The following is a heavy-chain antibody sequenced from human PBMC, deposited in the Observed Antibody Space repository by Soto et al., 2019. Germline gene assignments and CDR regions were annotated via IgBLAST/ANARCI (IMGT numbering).Heavy chain of an antibody. CDR2: ISYSGAT. V-gene: IGHV4-59*08. CDR1: GASISGYH. CDR3: ARGFAIDWYTYYFDY. Sequence: QVQLQESGPGLVKPSETLSLTCTVSGASISGYHWSWIRQPPGKGLECLGYISYSGATNYNTSLKSRVTMSIDTSKNQFSLQLNSVTAADTAVYYCARGFAIDWYTYYFDYWGQGPLVTVSS. J-gene: IGHJ4*02. D-gene: IGHD3-9*01.